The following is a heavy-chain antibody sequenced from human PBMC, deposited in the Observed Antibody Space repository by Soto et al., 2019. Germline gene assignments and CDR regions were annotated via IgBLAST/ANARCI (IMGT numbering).Heavy chain of an antibody. Sequence: GGSLRRSCAASGFTFSSYAMSGVRQAPGKGLEWVSAISGSGGSTYYADSVKGRFTISRDNSKNTLYLQMNSLRAEDTAVYYCAKYAVGPIGGYYFDYWGQGTLVTVSS. D-gene: IGHD3-16*01. V-gene: IGHV3-23*01. CDR3: AKYAVGPIGGYYFDY. CDR1: GFTFSSYA. J-gene: IGHJ4*02. CDR2: ISGSGGST.